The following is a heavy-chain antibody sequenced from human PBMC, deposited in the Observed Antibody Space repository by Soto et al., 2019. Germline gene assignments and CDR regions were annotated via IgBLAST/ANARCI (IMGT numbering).Heavy chain of an antibody. CDR3: VGDDNRRY. D-gene: IGHD1-1*01. Sequence: EVQLVESGGGLVKPGGSLRLSCAASGFSFSTSTMNWVRQAPGKGLEFVSSIGRTGIDRYYIDSVKGRFTISRDNAQNSLYLQMNSRRAGDTALYYCVGDDNRRYWGPGTLVTVSS. CDR1: GFSFSTST. CDR2: IGRTGIDR. V-gene: IGHV3-21*01. J-gene: IGHJ4*02.